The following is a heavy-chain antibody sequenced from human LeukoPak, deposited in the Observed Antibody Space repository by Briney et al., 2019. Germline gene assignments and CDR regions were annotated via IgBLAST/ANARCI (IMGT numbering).Heavy chain of an antibody. CDR2: INHSGST. V-gene: IGHV4-34*01. J-gene: IGHJ2*01. CDR1: GGSFSGYY. CDR3: ARCVVVAAVYRYFDL. D-gene: IGHD2-15*01. Sequence: PSETLSLTCAVYGGSFSGYYWSWIRQPPGKGLEWIGEINHSGSTNYNPSLKSRVTISVDTSKNQFSLKLSSVTAADTAVYYCARCVVVAAVYRYFDLWGRGTLVTVSS.